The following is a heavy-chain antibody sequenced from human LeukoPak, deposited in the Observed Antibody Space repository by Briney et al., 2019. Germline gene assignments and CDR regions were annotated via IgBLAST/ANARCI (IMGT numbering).Heavy chain of an antibody. V-gene: IGHV4-34*01. CDR2: INHSGST. D-gene: IGHD2-2*01. Sequence: SETLSLTCAVYGGSFSGYYWSWIRQPPGKGLEWIGEINHSGSTNYNPSLKSRVTISVDTSKNQFSLKLSSVTAADTAVYYCARDWRYCSSTSCFPYWYFDLWGRGTLVTVSS. CDR1: GGSFSGYY. CDR3: ARDWRYCSSTSCFPYWYFDL. J-gene: IGHJ2*01.